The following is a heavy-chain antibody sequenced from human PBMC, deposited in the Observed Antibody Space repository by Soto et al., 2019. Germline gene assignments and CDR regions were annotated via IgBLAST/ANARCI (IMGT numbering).Heavy chain of an antibody. CDR2: IIPIFGTA. V-gene: IGHV1-69*13. D-gene: IGHD3-10*01. CDR1: GGAFSSYA. Sequence: SVKVSCKASGGAFSSYAISWVRQAPGQGLEWMGGIIPIFGTANYAQKFQGRVTITADESTSTAYMELSSLRSEDTAVYYCARDPVITMVRGVITDYYYYGMDVWGQGTTVTVSS. J-gene: IGHJ6*02. CDR3: ARDPVITMVRGVITDYYYYGMDV.